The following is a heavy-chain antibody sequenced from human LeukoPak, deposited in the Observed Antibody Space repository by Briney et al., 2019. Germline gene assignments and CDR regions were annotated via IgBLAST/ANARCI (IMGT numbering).Heavy chain of an antibody. CDR1: GGSISSYY. CDR2: IYYSGST. D-gene: IGHD5-12*01. Sequence: PSETLSLTCTVSGGSISSYYRSWIRQPPGKGLEWIGYIYYSGSTNYNPSLKSRVTISVDTSKNQFSLKLSSVTAADTAVYYCARGGGYSRQYYFDYWGQGTLVTVSS. V-gene: IGHV4-59*01. J-gene: IGHJ4*02. CDR3: ARGGGYSRQYYFDY.